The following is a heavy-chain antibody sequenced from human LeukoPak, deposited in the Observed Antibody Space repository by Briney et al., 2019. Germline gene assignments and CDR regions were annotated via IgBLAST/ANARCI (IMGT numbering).Heavy chain of an antibody. CDR3: ARARNWNGAYYFDY. CDR2: MNPNSGNT. CDR1: GGTFTSYD. J-gene: IGHJ4*02. Sequence: GASVKVSCKASGGTFTSYDINWVRQATGQGLEWMGWMNPNSGNTGYAQKFQGRVTITRNTSISTAYMELSSLRAEDTAVYYCARARNWNGAYYFDYWGQGTLVTVSS. D-gene: IGHD1-1*01. V-gene: IGHV1-8*03.